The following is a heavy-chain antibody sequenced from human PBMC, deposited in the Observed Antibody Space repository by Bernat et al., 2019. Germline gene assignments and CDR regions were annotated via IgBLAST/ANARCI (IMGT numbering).Heavy chain of an antibody. Sequence: EVQLVETGGGLIQPGGSLRLSCAASGFTVSSNYMSWVRQAPGKGLEWVSVIYSGGSTYYADSVKCRFTISRDNSKNTLYLQMNSLRAEDTAVYYCARDPTDYDILTASMENSAYGMDVWGQGTTVTVSS. CDR3: ARDPTDYDILTASMENSAYGMDV. CDR2: IYSGGST. CDR1: GFTVSSNY. V-gene: IGHV3-53*02. D-gene: IGHD3-9*01. J-gene: IGHJ6*02.